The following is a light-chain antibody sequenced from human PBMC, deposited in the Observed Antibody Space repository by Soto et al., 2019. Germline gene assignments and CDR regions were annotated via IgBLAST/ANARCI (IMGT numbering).Light chain of an antibody. CDR1: NIGSKN. V-gene: IGLV3-9*01. J-gene: IGLJ3*02. CDR3: QVWDSSTGV. Sequence: SSELTQPLSVSVALGQTARITCGGNNIGSKNVHWYQQKPGQAPALVIYRDSNRPSGIPERVSGSNSGNTATLSISRAQAGDEADYYCQVWDSSTGVFGGGTKLTVL. CDR2: RDS.